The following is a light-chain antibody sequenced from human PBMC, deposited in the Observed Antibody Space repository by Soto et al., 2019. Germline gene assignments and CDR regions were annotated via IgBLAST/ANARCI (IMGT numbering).Light chain of an antibody. CDR2: SAS. CDR1: QSLSTE. V-gene: IGKV3-15*01. J-gene: IGKJ2*01. CDR3: QQGHNWPLP. Sequence: EIAMTQSPATLSLSPGERATLSCTASQSLSTELAWYQQIPGQPTRLLIYSASTRTTGVPARFTGSGSGAEFALTISGLQSEDIAIYYCQQGHNWPLPFGQGTRLEI.